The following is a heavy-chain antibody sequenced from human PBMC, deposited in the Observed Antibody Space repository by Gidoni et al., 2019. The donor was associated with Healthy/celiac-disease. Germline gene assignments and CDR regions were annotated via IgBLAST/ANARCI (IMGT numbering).Heavy chain of an antibody. V-gene: IGHV3-7*03. CDR1: GFTFSSYW. CDR2: IKQDGSEK. CDR3: ARGPIYYMDV. J-gene: IGHJ6*03. Sequence: EVQLVESGGGLVQPGGSLRLSCAASGFTFSSYWVSWVRQAPGKGLEWVANIKQDGSEKYYVDSVKGRFTISRDNAKNSLYLQMNSLRAEDTAVYYCARGPIYYMDVWGKGTTVTVSS.